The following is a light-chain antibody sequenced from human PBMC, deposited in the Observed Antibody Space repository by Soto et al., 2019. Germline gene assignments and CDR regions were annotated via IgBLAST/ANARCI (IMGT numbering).Light chain of an antibody. CDR3: SSYSGSSFVL. J-gene: IGLJ2*01. CDR2: DVS. CDR1: TSDVGGYNY. Sequence: QSALTQPASVSRSPGQSITISCTGTTSDVGGYNYVSWYQQHPGKAPKLMIYDVSNWPSGIPSRFSGSKSGNTASLTISGLQPEDEADYYCSSYSGSSFVLFGGGTKVTVL. V-gene: IGLV2-14*01.